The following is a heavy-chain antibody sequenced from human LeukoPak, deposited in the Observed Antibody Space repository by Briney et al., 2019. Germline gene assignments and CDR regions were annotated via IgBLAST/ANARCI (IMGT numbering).Heavy chain of an antibody. V-gene: IGHV4-39*01. CDR1: GGSISSCGYY. CDR2: IYYSGST. D-gene: IGHD1-26*01. CDR3: ARHEYSGSYYGLSWFDP. J-gene: IGHJ5*02. Sequence: SETLSLTCTVSGGSISSCGYYWGWIRQPPGKGLEWIASIYYSGSTYYNPSLKSRVTISVDTSKNQLSLKLSSLTAADTAVYYCARHEYSGSYYGLSWFDPWGQGTLVTVSS.